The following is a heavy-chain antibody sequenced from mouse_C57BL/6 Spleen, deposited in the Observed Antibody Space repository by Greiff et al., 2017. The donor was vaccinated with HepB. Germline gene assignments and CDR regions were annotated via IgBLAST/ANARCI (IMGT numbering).Heavy chain of an antibody. CDR2: ISSGGSYT. J-gene: IGHJ1*03. V-gene: IGHV5-6*01. CDR1: GFTFSSYG. Sequence: EVKLMESGGDLVKPGGSLKLSCAASGFTFSSYGMSWVRQTPDKRLEWVATISSGGSYTYYPDSVKGRFTISRDNAKNTLYLQMSSLKSEDTAMYYCARHGGLITTVVNWYFDVWGTGTTVTVSS. CDR3: ARHGGLITTVVNWYFDV. D-gene: IGHD1-1*01.